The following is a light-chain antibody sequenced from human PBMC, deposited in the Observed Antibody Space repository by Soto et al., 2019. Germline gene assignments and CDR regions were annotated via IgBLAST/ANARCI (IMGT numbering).Light chain of an antibody. CDR2: LNSDGSQ. CDR3: QTWGTGIAV. CDR1: SGYSSYA. J-gene: IGLJ7*01. V-gene: IGLV4-69*01. Sequence: QLVLTQSPSASASLGASVKLTCTVSSGYSSYAIAWHQQQPEKGPRYLMKLNSDGSQSKGDGIPDRFSGSSSGAERYLTISSLHSEDEADYYCQTWGTGIAVFGGGTQLTVL.